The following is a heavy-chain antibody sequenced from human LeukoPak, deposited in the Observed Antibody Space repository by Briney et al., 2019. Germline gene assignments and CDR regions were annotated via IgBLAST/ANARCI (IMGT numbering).Heavy chain of an antibody. CDR3: ANWDASHSGGWYDY. V-gene: IGHV3-23*01. CDR1: GFTFSTYA. J-gene: IGHJ4*02. D-gene: IGHD6-19*01. CDR2: ISSVGDNI. Sequence: GGSLRLSCAASGFTFSTYAMSWVRQAPGKGLEWVSHISSVGDNIYYADSVKGRFTISRDNSKSTLYLQMNSLRAEDTAVYYCANWDASHSGGWYDYRGQGTLVTVSS.